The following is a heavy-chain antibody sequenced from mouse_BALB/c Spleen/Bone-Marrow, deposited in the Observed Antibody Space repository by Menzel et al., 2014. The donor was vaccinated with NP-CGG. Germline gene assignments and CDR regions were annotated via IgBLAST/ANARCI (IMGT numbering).Heavy chain of an antibody. CDR2: IYPGSGNS. CDR3: ARNWAMDY. Sequence: QVHVKQSGPELVKLGASVKISCKASGYTFTDYYINWVKQKPGQGLEWIGWIYPGSGNSKYNEKFKGKATLTVDTSSSTAYVQLSSLTSEDSAVYSCARNWAMDYWGQGTSVTVSS. CDR1: GYTFTDYY. V-gene: IGHV1-84*02. D-gene: IGHD4-1*01. J-gene: IGHJ4*01.